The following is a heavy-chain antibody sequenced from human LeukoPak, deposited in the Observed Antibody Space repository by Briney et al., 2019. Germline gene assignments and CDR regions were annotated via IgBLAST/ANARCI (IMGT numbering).Heavy chain of an antibody. D-gene: IGHD7-27*01. V-gene: IGHV1-2*02. J-gene: IGHJ4*02. Sequence: GASVKVSCKASGYTFTGYFMHWVRQAPGQGLEWMGIINPDSGDTSYAQRFQGRVTMTRDTSISTAYMELSRLRSDDTAVYYCARGPHWDPHFDYWGQGTLVTVSS. CDR1: GYTFTGYF. CDR2: INPDSGDT. CDR3: ARGPHWDPHFDY.